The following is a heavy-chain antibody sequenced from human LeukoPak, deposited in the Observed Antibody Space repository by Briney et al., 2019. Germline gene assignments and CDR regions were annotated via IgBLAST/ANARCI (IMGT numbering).Heavy chain of an antibody. J-gene: IGHJ5*02. CDR3: AQSLGSSNWIGNWFDP. CDR2: IYYTGTT. D-gene: IGHD6-13*01. V-gene: IGHV4-39*01. CDR1: GGSISSSSHS. Sequence: SETLSLTCTLSGGSISSSSHSWGWIRQPPWKGLEWTGRIYYTGTTYYNPSLKSRVTISVDTSKNQFSLKLNSVTAADTAVYYCAQSLGSSNWIGNWFDPWGQGTLVTVSS.